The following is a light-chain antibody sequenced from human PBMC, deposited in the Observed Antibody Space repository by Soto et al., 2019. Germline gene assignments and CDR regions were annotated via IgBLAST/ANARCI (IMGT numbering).Light chain of an antibody. Sequence: DIQITQSPSTLSASVGDRVTITCRASQSISRWVAWYQQKPGKAPKVLMYDVSTLESGVSSRFSGSGSATEFTLTISSLQPEDLGTYYCQQYNSLWTLGQRTKVDIK. J-gene: IGKJ1*01. CDR2: DVS. CDR1: QSISRW. V-gene: IGKV1-5*01. CDR3: QQYNSLWT.